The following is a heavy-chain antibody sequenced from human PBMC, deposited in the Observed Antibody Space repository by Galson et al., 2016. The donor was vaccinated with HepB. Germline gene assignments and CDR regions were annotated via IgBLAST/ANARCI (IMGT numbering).Heavy chain of an antibody. D-gene: IGHD6-13*01. J-gene: IGHJ4*02. V-gene: IGHV1-2*02. Sequence: SVKVSCKASGYTFTGAYMHWVRQAPGQGLEWMGWINPNSGDTKNAQNFQGRVTMTRDTSISTAYMELSRLRSDDTAVYYCARGGGSSWFTEWGQGTLVIVSP. CDR1: GYTFTGAY. CDR2: INPNSGDT. CDR3: ARGGGSSWFTE.